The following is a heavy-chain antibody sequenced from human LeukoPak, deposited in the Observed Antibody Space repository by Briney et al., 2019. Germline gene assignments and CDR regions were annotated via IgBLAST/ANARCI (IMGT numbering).Heavy chain of an antibody. D-gene: IGHD3-10*01. CDR3: ARDSPRFGELFDSDY. J-gene: IGHJ4*02. Sequence: ASVKVSCKASGYTFTSYGISWVRQAPGQGLEWMGWISAYNGNTNYAQKLQGRVTMTTDTSTSTAYMELRSLRSDDTAVYYCARDSPRFGELFDSDYWGQGTLVTVSS. CDR1: GYTFTSYG. V-gene: IGHV1-18*01. CDR2: ISAYNGNT.